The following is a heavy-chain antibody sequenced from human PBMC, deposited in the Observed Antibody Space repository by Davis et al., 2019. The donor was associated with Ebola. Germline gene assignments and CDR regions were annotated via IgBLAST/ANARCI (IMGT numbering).Heavy chain of an antibody. V-gene: IGHV3-48*02. CDR1: GGSISSSN. Sequence: ETLSLTCAVSGGSISSSNWWSWVRQAPGKGLEWVSYITSSSSTIYYADSVKGRFTISRDNAKNSLYLQMNSLRDEDTAVYYCARVVVAATPFDYYYGMDVWGQGTTVTVSS. D-gene: IGHD2-15*01. J-gene: IGHJ6*02. CDR2: ITSSSSTI. CDR3: ARVVVAATPFDYYYGMDV.